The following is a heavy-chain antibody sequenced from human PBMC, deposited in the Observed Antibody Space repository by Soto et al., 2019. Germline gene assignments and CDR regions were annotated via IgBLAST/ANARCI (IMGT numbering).Heavy chain of an antibody. D-gene: IGHD3-22*01. Sequence: PSETLSLTCTVSGGSISSGGYYWSWIRQHPGKGLEWIGYIYYSGSTYYNPSLKSRVTISVDTSKNQFSLKLSSVTAADTAVYYCARDLPHYYDSSGYHRGYFDYWGQGTLVTSPQ. CDR1: GGSISSGGYY. CDR3: ARDLPHYYDSSGYHRGYFDY. CDR2: IYYSGST. V-gene: IGHV4-31*03. J-gene: IGHJ4*02.